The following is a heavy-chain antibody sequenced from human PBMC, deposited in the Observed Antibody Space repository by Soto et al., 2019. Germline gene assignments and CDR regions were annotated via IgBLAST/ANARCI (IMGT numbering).Heavy chain of an antibody. CDR1: GGSFSGYY. J-gene: IGHJ4*02. CDR2: INHSGST. Sequence: QVQLQQWGAGLLKPSETLSLTCAVYGGSFSGYYWSWIRQPPGKGLEWIGEINHSGSTNYNPSLKSRVTISVDTSKTQFSLKLSSVTAADTALYYCARGQSSLLLDCWGQGVLVTVSS. CDR3: ARGQSSLLLDC. V-gene: IGHV4-34*01. D-gene: IGHD2-8*02.